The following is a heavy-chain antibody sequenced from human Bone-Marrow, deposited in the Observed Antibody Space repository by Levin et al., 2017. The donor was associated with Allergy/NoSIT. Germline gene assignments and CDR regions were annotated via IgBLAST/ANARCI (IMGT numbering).Heavy chain of an antibody. CDR2: ISADSGIT. V-gene: IGHV3-23*01. J-gene: IGHJ4*02. Sequence: LSLTCAASGFSFSSYAMYWVRQAPGKGLEWVSAISADSGITFYGDPVKGRFTISRDNSKNTLYLQMNSLRAEDTATYYCAKGDRTTGWTSWGQGTLLTVSS. CDR1: GFSFSSYA. D-gene: IGHD3-9*01. CDR3: AKGDRTTGWTS.